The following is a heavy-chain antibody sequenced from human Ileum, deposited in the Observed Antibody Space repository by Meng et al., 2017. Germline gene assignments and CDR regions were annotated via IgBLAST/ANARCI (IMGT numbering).Heavy chain of an antibody. V-gene: IGHV4-4*02. J-gene: IGHJ4*02. D-gene: IGHD3-10*01. Sequence: QMQVQESGPGLVKPSGTLSLTCTVSGGSGGPFSSATWWSWVRQSPGKGLEWIGLTYYNGSPFYNPSLRSRVTISVDTSKDQFSLKLTSVTAADTAVYYCARERRHYYGSGSFDYWGQGILVTVSS. CDR1: GGSGGPFSSATW. CDR3: ARERRHYYGSGSFDY. CDR2: TYYNGSP.